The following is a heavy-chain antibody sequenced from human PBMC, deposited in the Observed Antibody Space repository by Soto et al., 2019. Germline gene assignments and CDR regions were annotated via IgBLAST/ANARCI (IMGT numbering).Heavy chain of an antibody. D-gene: IGHD3-10*01. CDR1: GFTFSGSA. V-gene: IGHV3-73*02. CDR2: IRSKANSYAT. CDR3: TMGLLWFGAY. J-gene: IGHJ4*02. Sequence: EVQVVESGGGLVQPGGSLKLSCAASGFTFSGSAMHWVRQASGKGLEWVGRIRSKANSYATAYAASVKGRFTISRDDSKNTPYLQMNSLKTEDTAVYYCTMGLLWFGAYWGQGTLVTVSS.